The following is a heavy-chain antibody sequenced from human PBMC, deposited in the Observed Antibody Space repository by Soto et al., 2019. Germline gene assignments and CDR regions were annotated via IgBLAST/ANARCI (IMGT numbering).Heavy chain of an antibody. J-gene: IGHJ6*02. CDR2: IYPGDSDT. D-gene: IGHD3-10*01. CDR1: GYSFTSYW. Sequence: EVQLVQSGAEVKKPGESLKISCKGSGYSFTSYWIGWVRQMPGKGLEWMGIIYPGDSDTRYSPSFQGQVTISADKPISAAYLQSSNLTASDTAMYYCARLDYNGSGIPEDYCYYGMDVWGQGTTVTVSS. CDR3: ARLDYNGSGIPEDYCYYGMDV. V-gene: IGHV5-51*01.